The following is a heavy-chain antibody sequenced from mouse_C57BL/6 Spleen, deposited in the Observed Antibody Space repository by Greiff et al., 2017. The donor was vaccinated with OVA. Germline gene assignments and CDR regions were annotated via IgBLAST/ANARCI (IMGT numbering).Heavy chain of an antibody. CDR1: GYTFTSYW. J-gene: IGHJ3*01. CDR2: IYPGSGST. D-gene: IGHD2-5*01. CDR3: ARGTYYSNWFAD. V-gene: IGHV1-55*01. Sequence: QVQLKQSGAELVKPGASVKMSCKASGYTFTSYWITWVKQRPGQGLEWIGDIYPGSGSTNYNEKFKSKATLTVDTSSSTAYMQLSSLTSEDSAVYYCARGTYYSNWFADWGQGTLVTVSA.